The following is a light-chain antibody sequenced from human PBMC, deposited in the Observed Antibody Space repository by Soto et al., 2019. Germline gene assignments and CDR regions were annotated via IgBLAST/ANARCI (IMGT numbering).Light chain of an antibody. Sequence: QSALTQPPSASGSPGQSVTISCTGTSSDVGGYNYVSWYQQHPGKPPKLMIYEVIKPPSGVPHRFSGSKSGNTASLTVSGLQAEDEADYYCSSYAGSNTFEVFGGGTKLTVL. V-gene: IGLV2-8*01. J-gene: IGLJ2*01. CDR1: SSDVGGYNY. CDR2: EVI. CDR3: SSYAGSNTFEV.